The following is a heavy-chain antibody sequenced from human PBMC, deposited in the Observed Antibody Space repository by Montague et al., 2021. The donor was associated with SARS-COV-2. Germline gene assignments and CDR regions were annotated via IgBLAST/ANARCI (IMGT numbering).Heavy chain of an antibody. CDR1: AGAIRDTDYF. CDR3: ARHRDNSGSLNWFAP. J-gene: IGHJ5*02. D-gene: IGHD3-10*01. CDR2: IYYSGTT. Sequence: SETLSLTCTVSAGAIRDTDYFWGWIRQPPGKGLEWIGSIYYSGTTYHNPSLKSRVTISVDTSKNQFPLKLSSVTAADTAVYFCARHRDNSGSLNWFAPWGQGTLVTVSS. V-gene: IGHV4-39*01.